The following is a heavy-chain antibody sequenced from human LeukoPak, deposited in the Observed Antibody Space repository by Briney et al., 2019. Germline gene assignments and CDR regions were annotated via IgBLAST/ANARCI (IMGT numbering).Heavy chain of an antibody. CDR1: GVSISSSSSF. Sequence: QTSETLSLTCTVSGVSISSSSSFWAWIRQPPGKGLEWIGSFYYIGSTYYNPSLKSRVTISVDTSKNQLSLKLNSVTAADTAVYYCARSLSLSGNTNWFDPWGQGTLVTVSS. J-gene: IGHJ5*02. V-gene: IGHV4-39*01. D-gene: IGHD1-26*01. CDR3: ARSLSLSGNTNWFDP. CDR2: FYYIGST.